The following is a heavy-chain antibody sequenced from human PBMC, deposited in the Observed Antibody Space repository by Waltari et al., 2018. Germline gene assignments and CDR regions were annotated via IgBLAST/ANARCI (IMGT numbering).Heavy chain of an antibody. V-gene: IGHV4-34*01. J-gene: IGHJ4*02. Sequence: QVQLQQWGAGLSRPSATLSLTCAVYGRSFSGYYWSWLRPPPGKGREWIGEINHSGSTNYNPSLKSRVTISVDTSKNQFSLKLSSVTAADTAVYYCARGWSSSLMVYWGQGTLVTVSS. CDR1: GRSFSGYY. D-gene: IGHD6-6*01. CDR3: ARGWSSSLMVY. CDR2: INHSGST.